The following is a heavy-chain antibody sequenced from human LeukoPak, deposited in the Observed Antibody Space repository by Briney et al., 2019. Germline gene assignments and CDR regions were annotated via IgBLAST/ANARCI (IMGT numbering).Heavy chain of an antibody. CDR1: GFTFSSYV. V-gene: IGHV3-33*01. J-gene: IGHJ4*02. D-gene: IGHD3-10*01. CDR2: IWADGSNK. Sequence: GGSLRLSCAASGFTFSSYVMHWVRQAPGKGLEWVAVIWADGSNKYYADSVKGRFTISRDNFKNTLYLEMNSLRAEDTAVYYCARDGIRGALDYWGQGTLVTVSS. CDR3: ARDGIRGALDY.